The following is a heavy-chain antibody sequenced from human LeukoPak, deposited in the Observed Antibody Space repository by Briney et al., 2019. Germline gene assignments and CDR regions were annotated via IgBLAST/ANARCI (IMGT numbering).Heavy chain of an antibody. D-gene: IGHD5-24*01. J-gene: IGHJ5*02. Sequence: GGSLRLSCAASGFTFSSYSMNWVRQAPGKGLEWVSSISSSRSYINYADSVRGRFTISRDNAKNSLYLQINSLRAEDTAVYYCARDRATALTNWFDPWGQGTLVTVSS. CDR1: GFTFSSYS. V-gene: IGHV3-21*01. CDR2: ISSSRSYI. CDR3: ARDRATALTNWFDP.